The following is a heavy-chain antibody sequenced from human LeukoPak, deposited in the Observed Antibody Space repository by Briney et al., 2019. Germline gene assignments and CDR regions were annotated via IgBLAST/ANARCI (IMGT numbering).Heavy chain of an antibody. V-gene: IGHV1-2*02. CDR1: GYTFTGYY. J-gene: IGHJ4*02. CDR3: ARDGITMVRGVKPLDY. CDR2: INPNSGGT. D-gene: IGHD3-10*01. Sequence: ASVKVSCKASGYTFTGYYMHWVRQGPGQGLEWMGWINPNSGGTNYAQTFQGRVTMTRDTSISTAYMELSRLRSDDTAVYYCARDGITMVRGVKPLDYWGQGTLVTVSS.